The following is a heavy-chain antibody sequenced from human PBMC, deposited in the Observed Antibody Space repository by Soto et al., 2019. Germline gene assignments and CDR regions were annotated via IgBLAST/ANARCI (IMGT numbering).Heavy chain of an antibody. CDR1: GGSINNNYYY. D-gene: IGHD1-1*01. CDR2: VSFTGTT. J-gene: IGHJ4*02. CDR3: ASQNLDVPAYFDY. V-gene: IGHV4-39*01. Sequence: PSETLSLTCSVSGGSINNNYYYWGWVRQPPGKGLEWIGSVSFTGTTYYSPSLKSRVTTSIDTSRNQFSLKLTSVTAADTTVYYCASQNLDVPAYFDYWGKGTLVTVS.